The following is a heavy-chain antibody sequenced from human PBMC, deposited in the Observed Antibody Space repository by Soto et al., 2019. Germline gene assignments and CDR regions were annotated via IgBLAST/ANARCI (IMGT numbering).Heavy chain of an antibody. CDR3: ARQRPTDGRWEFANYYGMDV. J-gene: IGHJ6*02. Sequence: SETLSLTCAVYGGSFSAYYWSWVRQPPGKGLEWIGEIIHSESTKYNPSLKSRVTISVATSKNQFSLKLSSVTAADTAVYYCARQRPTDGRWEFANYYGMDVWGQGTPVTVSS. V-gene: IGHV4-34*12. CDR1: GGSFSAYY. CDR2: IIHSEST. D-gene: IGHD1-26*01.